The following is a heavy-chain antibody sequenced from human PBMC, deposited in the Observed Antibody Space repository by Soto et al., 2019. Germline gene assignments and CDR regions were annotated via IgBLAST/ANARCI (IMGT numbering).Heavy chain of an antibody. J-gene: IGHJ6*02. CDR1: GGTFSSQA. Sequence: SVKVSCKASGGTFSSQAFRWVRQAPGQGLEWMGGIIPFFRATSYAQKFQGRVTITADKSTSTAYMELSSLRSEDTAVYYCARDPRNYGDYAPYYYYGMDVWGQGTTVTVSS. D-gene: IGHD4-17*01. CDR2: IIPFFRAT. V-gene: IGHV1-69*06. CDR3: ARDPRNYGDYAPYYYYGMDV.